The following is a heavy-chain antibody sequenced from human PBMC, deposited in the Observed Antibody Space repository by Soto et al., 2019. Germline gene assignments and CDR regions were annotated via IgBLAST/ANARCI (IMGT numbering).Heavy chain of an antibody. CDR1: GLTFSSYS. J-gene: IGHJ4*01. CDR3: AIHLNWGLLDH. D-gene: IGHD7-27*01. CDR2: ISSSSSTI. Sequence: EVQLVESGGGVVQPGGSLRLSCAASGLTFSSYSMNWVRQALGKGLEWVSYISSSSSTIYYADSVKGRFTISRDNAKNSLYLQMDSRRAECTAVYYCAIHLNWGLLDHWGDGTLVPVSS. V-gene: IGHV3-48*01.